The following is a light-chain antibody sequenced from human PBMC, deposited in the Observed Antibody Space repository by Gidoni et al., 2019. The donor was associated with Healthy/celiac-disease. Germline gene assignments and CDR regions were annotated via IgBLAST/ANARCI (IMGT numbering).Light chain of an antibody. CDR2: GAS. CDR3: QQYNNWPVT. V-gene: IGKV3-15*01. J-gene: IGKJ4*02. CDR1: KSVSSN. Sequence: EIVMTQSPAPLSVSPGERATLSCRTSKSVSSNLAWYQQKPGQAPRLLIYGASTRATGIPARFSGSGSGTEFTLTISRLQSEDFAVYYCQQYNNWPVTFGGGTKVEIK.